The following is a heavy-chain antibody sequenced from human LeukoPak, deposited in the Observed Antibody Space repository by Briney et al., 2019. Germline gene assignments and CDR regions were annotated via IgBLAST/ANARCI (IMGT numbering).Heavy chain of an antibody. Sequence: ASVKVSCKASGYTFTSYDINWVRQATGQGLEWMGWMNPNSGNTGYAQKFQGRVTITRNTSISTAYMELSSLRSEDTAVYYCAREVTPNAFDIWGQETMVTVSS. CDR3: AREVTPNAFDI. J-gene: IGHJ3*02. CDR2: MNPNSGNT. CDR1: GYTFTSYD. V-gene: IGHV1-8*03.